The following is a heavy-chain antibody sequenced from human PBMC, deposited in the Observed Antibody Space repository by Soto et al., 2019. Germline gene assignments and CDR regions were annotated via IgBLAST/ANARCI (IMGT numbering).Heavy chain of an antibody. CDR2: ISSSGRYI. D-gene: IGHD2-8*01. J-gene: IGHJ6*02. CDR3: ARERCTNGVCYQADYYYYGMDV. Sequence: EVQLVESGGGLVKPGGSLRLSCAASGLTFNTYSMNWVRQAPGRGLEWVSSISSSGRYIYYADSVKGRFTISRDNAENSLYLQMNSLRPEDTAVYYCARERCTNGVCYQADYYYYGMDVWGQGSTVTVSS. V-gene: IGHV3-21*01. CDR1: GLTFNTYS.